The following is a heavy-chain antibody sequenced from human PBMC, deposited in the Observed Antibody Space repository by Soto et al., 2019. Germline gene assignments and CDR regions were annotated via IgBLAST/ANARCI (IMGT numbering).Heavy chain of an antibody. CDR2: IFHTGTT. Sequence: SETLSLTCAVSGDSIIGIYHWAWIRQPPGRSLEWIASIFHTGTTYYTPSLKSRVTISIDVSKNQFSLSLRSLTAADTAVYYCARSREFDYWSQGTLVTVSS. CDR3: ARSREFDY. CDR1: GDSIIGIYH. J-gene: IGHJ4*02. V-gene: IGHV4-38-2*01.